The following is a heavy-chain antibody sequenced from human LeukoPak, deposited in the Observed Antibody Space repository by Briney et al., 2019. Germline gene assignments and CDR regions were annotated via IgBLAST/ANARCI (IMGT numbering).Heavy chain of an antibody. Sequence: GGSLRLSCAASGFDFSTYTMNWVRQAPGKGLEWISYISTSSDIVYYADSVMGRFTISRDNANNSLYLQMNSLRGEDAAVYYCARDFADYGDFDYWGQGTLVTVSS. J-gene: IGHJ4*02. CDR1: GFDFSTYT. V-gene: IGHV3-48*01. D-gene: IGHD4-17*01. CDR2: ISTSSDIV. CDR3: ARDFADYGDFDY.